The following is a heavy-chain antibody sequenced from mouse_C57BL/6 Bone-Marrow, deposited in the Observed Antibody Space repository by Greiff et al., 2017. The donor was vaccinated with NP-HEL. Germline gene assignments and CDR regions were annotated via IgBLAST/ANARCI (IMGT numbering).Heavy chain of an antibody. V-gene: IGHV1-18*01. Sequence: VQLQQSGPELVKPGASVKIPCKASGYTFTDYNMDWVKQSHGKSLEWIGDINPNNGGTIYNQKFKGKATLTVDKSSSTAYMELRSLTSEDTAVYYCAREGYYGISYDFDYWGQGTTLTVSS. CDR3: AREGYYGISYDFDY. D-gene: IGHD1-1*01. J-gene: IGHJ2*01. CDR2: INPNNGGT. CDR1: GYTFTDYN.